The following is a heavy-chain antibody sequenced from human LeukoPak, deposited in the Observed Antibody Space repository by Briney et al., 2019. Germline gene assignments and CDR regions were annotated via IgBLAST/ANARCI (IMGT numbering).Heavy chain of an antibody. CDR1: GFTFSSYA. Sequence: GGSLRLSCAASGFTFSSYAMSWVRQAPGKGLEWVSAISGSGGSTYYADSVKGRFTISRDNSKNTLYLQMNSLRAEDTAVYYCAKVGRWYSSSWYYFDYWGQGTLVTVSS. J-gene: IGHJ4*02. CDR2: ISGSGGST. CDR3: AKVGRWYSSSWYYFDY. V-gene: IGHV3-23*01. D-gene: IGHD6-13*01.